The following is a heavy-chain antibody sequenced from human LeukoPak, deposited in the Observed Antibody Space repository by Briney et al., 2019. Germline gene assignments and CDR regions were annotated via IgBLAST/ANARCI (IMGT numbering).Heavy chain of an antibody. D-gene: IGHD3-22*01. Sequence: VGSLRLSCEASGFSFSSYSMTWVRQAPGKGLEWVSYISSSGSTIYYAASVKGRFTISRDNAKNSLYLQMNSLRAEDTAVYYCARGNYYYDSSGYYYNNCMDVWGKGTTVTVSS. J-gene: IGHJ6*03. V-gene: IGHV3-48*04. CDR3: ARGNYYYDSSGYYYNNCMDV. CDR1: GFSFSSYS. CDR2: ISSSGSTI.